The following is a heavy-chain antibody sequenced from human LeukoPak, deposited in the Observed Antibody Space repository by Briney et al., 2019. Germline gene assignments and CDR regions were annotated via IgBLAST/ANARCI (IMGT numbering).Heavy chain of an antibody. D-gene: IGHD3-22*01. V-gene: IGHV4-39*01. CDR2: IYYSGST. Sequence: PSETLSLTCTVSGDSISSRSYYWGWVRQPPGKGLEWIGSIYYSGSTYYNPSLKVRVTISADTSKNQFSLKVRSVTASDTAVYYCASHTDYYDSSGYLDYWGRGTPATVSS. J-gene: IGHJ4*02. CDR3: ASHTDYYDSSGYLDY. CDR1: GDSISSRSYY.